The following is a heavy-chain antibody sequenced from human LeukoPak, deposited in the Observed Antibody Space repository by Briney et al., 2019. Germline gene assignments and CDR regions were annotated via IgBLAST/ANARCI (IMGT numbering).Heavy chain of an antibody. CDR3: ARGVRSGYARGYFDY. CDR1: GYTFTSYG. D-gene: IGHD5-12*01. J-gene: IGHJ4*02. Sequence: ASVKVSCKASGYTFTSYGISWVRQAPGQGLEWMGWISAYNGNTNYAQKLQGRVTMTTDTSTSTAYMELRSLRSDDTAVYYCARGVRSGYARGYFDYWGQGTLVTVSS. V-gene: IGHV1-18*01. CDR2: ISAYNGNT.